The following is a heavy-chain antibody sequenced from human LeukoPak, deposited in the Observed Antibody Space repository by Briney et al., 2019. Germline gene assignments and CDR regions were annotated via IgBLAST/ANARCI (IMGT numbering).Heavy chain of an antibody. D-gene: IGHD5-12*01. V-gene: IGHV3-21*01. Sequence: SGGSLRPSCAASGFTFSSYSMNWVRQAPGKGLEWVSSISSSSSYIYYADSVKGRFTISRDNAKNSLYLQMNSLRAEDTAVYYCARAPEWLRTFDYWGQGTLVTVSS. CDR2: ISSSSSYI. CDR1: GFTFSSYS. CDR3: ARAPEWLRTFDY. J-gene: IGHJ4*02.